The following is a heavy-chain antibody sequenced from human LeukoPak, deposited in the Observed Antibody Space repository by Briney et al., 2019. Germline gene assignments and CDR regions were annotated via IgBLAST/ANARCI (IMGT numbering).Heavy chain of an antibody. CDR2: ISYDGSNK. J-gene: IGHJ4*02. Sequence: SGGSLRLSCAASGFTFSSYGMHWVRQAPGKGLEWVAVISYDGSNKYYADSVKGRFTISRDNSKNTLYLQMNSLRAEDTAVYYCAKDGVVYYYDSSGYYYFDYWGQGTLVTVSS. CDR3: AKDGVVYYYDSSGYYYFDY. CDR1: GFTFSSYG. D-gene: IGHD3-22*01. V-gene: IGHV3-30*18.